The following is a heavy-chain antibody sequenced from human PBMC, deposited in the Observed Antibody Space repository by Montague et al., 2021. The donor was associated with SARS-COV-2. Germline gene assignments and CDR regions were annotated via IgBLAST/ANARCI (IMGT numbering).Heavy chain of an antibody. CDR2: ISETGGST. V-gene: IGHV3-23*01. Sequence: SLRLSCAASGLTFRSAAMTWVRQAPGQGLDWVSTISETGGSTYYSDSVKGRFSISRDNSNNTLYLDMNSLRADDTAVYYCAKGLFGTSFPYFDSWGQGTLVSVSS. J-gene: IGHJ4*02. CDR1: GLTFRSAA. D-gene: IGHD3-16*01. CDR3: AKGLFGTSFPYFDS.